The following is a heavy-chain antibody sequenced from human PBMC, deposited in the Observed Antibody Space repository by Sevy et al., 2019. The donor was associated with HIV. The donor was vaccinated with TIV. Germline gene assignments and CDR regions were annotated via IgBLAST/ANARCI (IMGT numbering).Heavy chain of an antibody. J-gene: IGHJ4*02. CDR3: ARAFCSGGRCYSLAY. D-gene: IGHD2-15*01. Sequence: ASVKVSCKASGYTFTTYRITGVRQAPGQGLEWVGWISPHNGDTNDAQKDRGIVTMTTDTSTSTAYMELRSLRSDDTAVYYCARAFCSGGRCYSLAYWGQGTLVTVSS. V-gene: IGHV1-18*04. CDR1: GYTFTTYR. CDR2: ISPHNGDT.